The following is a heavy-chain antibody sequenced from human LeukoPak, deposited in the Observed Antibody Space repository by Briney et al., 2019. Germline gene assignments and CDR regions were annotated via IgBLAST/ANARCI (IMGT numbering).Heavy chain of an antibody. CDR3: ASDPDPYYFDY. V-gene: IGHV3-7*01. CDR1: GFTFSSYW. J-gene: IGHJ4*02. CDR2: IKQDGSEK. Sequence: PGGSLRLSCAASGFTFSSYWMSWVRQAPGKGPEWVANIKQDGSEKYYVDSVKGRFTISRDNAKNSLYLQMNSLRAEDTAVYYCASDPDPYYFDYWGQGTLVTVSS.